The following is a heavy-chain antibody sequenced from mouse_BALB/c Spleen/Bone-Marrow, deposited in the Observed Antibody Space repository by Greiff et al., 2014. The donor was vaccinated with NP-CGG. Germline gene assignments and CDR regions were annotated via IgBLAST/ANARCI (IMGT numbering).Heavy chain of an antibody. D-gene: IGHD1-1*01. J-gene: IGHJ3*01. CDR1: GFNIKDTY. V-gene: IGHV14-3*02. Sequence: VHVKQSGAELVKPGASVKLSCTASGFNIKDTYMHWVKQRPEQGLEWIGRIDPANGNTKYDPKFQGKATITADTSSNTAYLQLSSLTSEDTAVYYCAIYCYGSSGFAYWGQGTLVTVSA. CDR3: AIYCYGSSGFAY. CDR2: IDPANGNT.